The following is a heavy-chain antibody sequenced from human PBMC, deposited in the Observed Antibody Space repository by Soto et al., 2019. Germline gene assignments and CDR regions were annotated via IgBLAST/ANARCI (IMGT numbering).Heavy chain of an antibody. V-gene: IGHV1-69*12. CDR2: IIPIFGTA. D-gene: IGHD3-16*01. Sequence: QVQLVQSGAEVKKPGSSVKVSCKASGGTFSSYAIDWVRQAPGQGLEWMGGIIPIFGTADYAQKFQGRVKITADESTSTAYMEQSSLRSEDTAVYYCARGQTGGGWGYYFDYWGQGTLVTVSS. CDR1: GGTFSSYA. CDR3: ARGQTGGGWGYYFDY. J-gene: IGHJ4*02.